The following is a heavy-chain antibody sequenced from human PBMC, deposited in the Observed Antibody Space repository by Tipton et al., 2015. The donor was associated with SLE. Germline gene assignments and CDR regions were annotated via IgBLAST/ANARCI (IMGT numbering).Heavy chain of an antibody. V-gene: IGHV4-39*01. CDR1: GGSISSSSYY. Sequence: TLSLTCTVSGGSISSSSYYRGWIRQPPGKGLEWIGSIYYSGSTNYNPSPKSRVTISVDTSKNQFSLKLSSVTAADTAVYYCARGPFQRWPPGAYWGQGTLVTVSS. D-gene: IGHD6-19*01. CDR3: ARGPFQRWPPGAY. J-gene: IGHJ4*02. CDR2: IYYSGST.